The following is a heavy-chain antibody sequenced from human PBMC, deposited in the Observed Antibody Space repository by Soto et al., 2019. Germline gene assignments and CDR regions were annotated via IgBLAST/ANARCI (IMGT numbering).Heavy chain of an antibody. V-gene: IGHV1-46*01. CDR2: ISPSGGST. J-gene: IGHJ4*02. D-gene: IGHD3-3*01. CDR3: ASSGYDFWSGYSAFDY. Sequence: ASVKVSCKASGYTFTSYYMHWVRQAPGQGLEWMGIISPSGGSTSYAQKFQGRVTMTRDTSTSTVYMELSSLRSEDTAVYYCASSGYDFWSGYSAFDYWGQGTLVTVSS. CDR1: GYTFTSYY.